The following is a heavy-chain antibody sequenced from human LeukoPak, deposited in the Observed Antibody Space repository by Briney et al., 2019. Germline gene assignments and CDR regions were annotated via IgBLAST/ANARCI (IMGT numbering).Heavy chain of an antibody. V-gene: IGHV5-51*01. D-gene: IGHD2-21*01. CDR3: ARTSSEYCGGDCYFDY. Sequence: GESLKISCKGSGYSFTSYWIGWVRQMPGRGLEWMGIIYPGDSDTRFRAAFQGQVTSSADKSISAADLQWSSLKASDTAMYYCARTSSEYCGGDCYFDYWGQGTLVTVSS. CDR2: IYPGDSDT. J-gene: IGHJ4*02. CDR1: GYSFTSYW.